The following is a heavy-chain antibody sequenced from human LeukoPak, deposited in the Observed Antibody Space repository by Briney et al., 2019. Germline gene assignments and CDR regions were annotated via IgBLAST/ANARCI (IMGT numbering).Heavy chain of an antibody. J-gene: IGHJ6*02. CDR2: IYYSGST. CDR1: GGSFSSYY. V-gene: IGHV4-59*08. Sequence: SETLSLTCTVSGGSFSSYYWSWIRQPPGKGLEWIGYIYYSGSTNYNPSLKSRVTISVDTSKNHFSLKLSTVTASDTAVYYFASHLPDSSSWYTPTYYYCYGMDVWGQGTTVTVSS. D-gene: IGHD6-13*01. CDR3: ASHLPDSSSWYTPTYYYCYGMDV.